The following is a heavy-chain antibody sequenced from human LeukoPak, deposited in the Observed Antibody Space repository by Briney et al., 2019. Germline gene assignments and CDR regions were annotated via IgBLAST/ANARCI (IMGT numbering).Heavy chain of an antibody. V-gene: IGHV4-34*01. Sequence: SETLSLTCAVYGGSFSGYYWSWIRQPPGKGLEWIGEINHSGSTNYNTSLKSRVTISVDTSKNQFSLKLSSVTAADTAVYYCASTYSSSWYFDYWGQGTLVTVSS. J-gene: IGHJ4*01. CDR3: ASTYSSSWYFDY. CDR1: GGSFSGYY. D-gene: IGHD6-13*01. CDR2: INHSGST.